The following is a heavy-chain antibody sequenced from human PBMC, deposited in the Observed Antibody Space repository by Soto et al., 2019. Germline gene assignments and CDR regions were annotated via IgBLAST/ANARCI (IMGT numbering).Heavy chain of an antibody. D-gene: IGHD3-9*01. Sequence: GGSLRLSCAAPGFTFSSYAVSWVRQAPGKGLEWVSAISGSGGSTYYADSVKGRFTISRDNSKNTLYLQMNSLRAEDTAVYYCAKVAAVRYFDLLKGPFDYWGQGTLVTVSS. V-gene: IGHV3-23*01. J-gene: IGHJ4*02. CDR3: AKVAAVRYFDLLKGPFDY. CDR2: ISGSGGST. CDR1: GFTFSSYA.